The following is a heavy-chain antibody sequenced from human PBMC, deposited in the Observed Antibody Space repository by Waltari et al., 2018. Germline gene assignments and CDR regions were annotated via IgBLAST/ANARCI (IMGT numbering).Heavy chain of an antibody. V-gene: IGHV3-21*01. D-gene: IGHD6-13*01. CDR2: ISSSSSYI. CDR3: ARGVAARGYYCDY. J-gene: IGHJ4*02. CDR1: GFTFSSYS. Sequence: EVQLVESGGGLVKPGGSLRLSCAASGFTFSSYSMNWVRQAPGKGLGWVSAISSSSSYIYYADSVKGRFTISRDNAKNSLYLQMNSLRAEDAAVYYCARGVAARGYYCDYWGQGTLVTVSS.